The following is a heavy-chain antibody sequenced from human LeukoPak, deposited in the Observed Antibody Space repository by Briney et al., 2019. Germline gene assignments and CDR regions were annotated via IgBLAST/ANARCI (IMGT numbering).Heavy chain of an antibody. V-gene: IGHV2-5*01. Sequence: SGPTLVNPTQTLTLTCTFSGFSLSTSGVGVGWIRQPPGKALEWLALIYWNDDKRYSPSLKSRLTITKDTSKNQVVLTMTNMDPVDTATYYCARGSKYSSGWFFDYWGQGTLVTVSS. CDR2: IYWNDDK. CDR3: ARGSKYSSGWFFDY. D-gene: IGHD6-19*01. J-gene: IGHJ4*02. CDR1: GFSLSTSGVG.